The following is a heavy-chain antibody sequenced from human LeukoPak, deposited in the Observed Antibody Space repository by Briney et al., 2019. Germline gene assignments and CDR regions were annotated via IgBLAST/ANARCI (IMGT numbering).Heavy chain of an antibody. CDR3: ANQYSSGWYRRYYFDY. V-gene: IGHV4-39*07. D-gene: IGHD6-19*01. Sequence: SETLSLTCTVSGGSISSGGYYWSWIRQHPGKGLEWIGSIYHSGSTYYNPSLKSRVTISVDTSKNQFSLKLSSVTAADTAVYYCANQYSSGWYRRYYFDYWGQGTLVTVSS. J-gene: IGHJ4*02. CDR1: GGSISSGGYY. CDR2: IYHSGST.